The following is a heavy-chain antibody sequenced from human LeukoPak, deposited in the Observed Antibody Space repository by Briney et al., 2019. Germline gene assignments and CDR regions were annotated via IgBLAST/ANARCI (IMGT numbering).Heavy chain of an antibody. CDR2: IIVDGDIT. D-gene: IGHD5-24*01. Sequence: PGGSVRLSCAAWGFSLDDYAMHWVRQAAGRGGEGVSFIIVDGDITYYAASVKGRFTISRYNSKTSLYLQMTSLRTEDTALYYCAKDIRGAGYNSRFDYWGQGTLVTVST. J-gene: IGHJ4*02. CDR3: AKDIRGAGYNSRFDY. V-gene: IGHV3-43*02. CDR1: GFSLDDYA.